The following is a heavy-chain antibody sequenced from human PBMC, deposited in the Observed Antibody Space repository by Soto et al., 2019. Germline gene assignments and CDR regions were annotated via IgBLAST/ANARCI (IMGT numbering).Heavy chain of an antibody. J-gene: IGHJ4*02. V-gene: IGHV3-21*01. Sequence: GGSLRLSCAASGFTFSSYSMNWVRQAPGKGLEWVSSISSSSSYIYYADSVKGRFTISRDNAKNSLYLQMNSLRAEDTAVYYCARYCTNGVCPQKDYWGQRTLVTVSS. D-gene: IGHD2-8*01. CDR2: ISSSSSYI. CDR3: ARYCTNGVCPQKDY. CDR1: GFTFSSYS.